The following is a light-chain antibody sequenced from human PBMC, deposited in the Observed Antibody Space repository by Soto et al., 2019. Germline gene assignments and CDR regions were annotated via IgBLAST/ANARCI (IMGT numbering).Light chain of an antibody. Sequence: EVVLTQSPFTLSFSPVERATLSCRASQSVSSSYLAWYQQKPGQAPRLLIYGASSRATGIPDRFSGSGSGTDFTLTISRLEPEDFAVYYCQQYGSSSTFGQGTKVDIK. CDR3: QQYGSSST. J-gene: IGKJ1*01. V-gene: IGKV3-20*01. CDR1: QSVSSSY. CDR2: GAS.